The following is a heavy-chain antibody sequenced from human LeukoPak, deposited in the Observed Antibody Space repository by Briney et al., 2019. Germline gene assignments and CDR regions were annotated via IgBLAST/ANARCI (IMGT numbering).Heavy chain of an antibody. CDR3: ARVSQTPGGRGYFDY. J-gene: IGHJ4*02. Sequence: GGSLRLSCAASGFTFSSYSVNWARQAPGKGLEWVSYISSSSSTIYYADSVKGRFTISRDNAKNSLYLQMNSLRAEDTAVYYCARVSQTPGGRGYFDYWGQGTLVTVSS. CDR1: GFTFSSYS. CDR2: ISSSSSTI. D-gene: IGHD2-15*01. V-gene: IGHV3-48*01.